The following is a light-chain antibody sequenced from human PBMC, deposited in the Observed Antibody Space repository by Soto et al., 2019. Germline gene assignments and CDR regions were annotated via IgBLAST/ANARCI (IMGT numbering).Light chain of an antibody. V-gene: IGLV2-14*01. CDR3: CSYASTSTYV. Sequence: QSALTQPASVSGSPGQSITISCTGTSSDIGDYDYVSWYQHLPGKAPKLLIFDVTHRPSGVSDRFSGSKSGNTASLTISGVRPEDEADYYCCSYASTSTYVFGPGTKVTVL. CDR1: SSDIGDYDY. J-gene: IGLJ1*01. CDR2: DVT.